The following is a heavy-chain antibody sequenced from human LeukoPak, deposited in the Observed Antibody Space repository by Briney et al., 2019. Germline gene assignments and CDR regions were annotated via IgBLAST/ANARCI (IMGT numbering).Heavy chain of an antibody. Sequence: GGSLRLSCAASGFTFSSYEMNWVRQAPGKGLEWVSYISSSGSTIYYADSVKGRFTISRDNAKNSLYLQMNSLRAEDTAVYYCAKPDGSSGQGPFDYWGQGTLVTVSS. CDR3: AKPDGSSGQGPFDY. J-gene: IGHJ4*02. D-gene: IGHD3-22*01. CDR1: GFTFSSYE. V-gene: IGHV3-48*03. CDR2: ISSSGSTI.